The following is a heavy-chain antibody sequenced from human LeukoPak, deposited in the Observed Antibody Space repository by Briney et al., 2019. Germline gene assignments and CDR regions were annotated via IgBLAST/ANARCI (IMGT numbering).Heavy chain of an antibody. CDR1: GFAFGTYW. Sequence: GGSLRLSCAASGFAFGTYWMTWVRQAPGKGLEWVANIKIDGAEKRYADSVKGRFTISRDNAKNSLYLQMSSLRAEDTAVYYCARRVVGGTDYFDYWGQGTLVTVSS. V-gene: IGHV3-7*01. D-gene: IGHD1-26*01. CDR2: IKIDGAEK. CDR3: ARRVVGGTDYFDY. J-gene: IGHJ4*02.